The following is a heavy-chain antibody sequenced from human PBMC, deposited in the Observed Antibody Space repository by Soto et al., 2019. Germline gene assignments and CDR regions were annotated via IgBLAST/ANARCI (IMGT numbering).Heavy chain of an antibody. CDR3: ARASKYDFWSGYYLHYYYMAV. CDR2: MNPNSGNT. CDR1: GYTFTSYD. V-gene: IGHV1-8*01. Sequence: ASVKVSCKASGYTFTSYDINWVRQATGQGLEWMGWMNPNSGNTGYAQKFQGRVTMTRNTSISTAYMELSSLRSEDTAVYYCARASKYDFWSGYYLHYYYMAVWGKGTTVTVSS. J-gene: IGHJ6*03. D-gene: IGHD3-3*01.